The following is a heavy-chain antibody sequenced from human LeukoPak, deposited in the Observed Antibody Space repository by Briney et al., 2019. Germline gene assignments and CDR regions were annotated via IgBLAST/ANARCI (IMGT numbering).Heavy chain of an antibody. D-gene: IGHD1-26*01. CDR3: ARVRQDSGSRSHAFDI. V-gene: IGHV3-21*01. Sequence: PGGSLRLSCAASGFTFSSYSMNWVRQAPGKGLEWVSSISSSSNYIYYADSMKGRFTISRDNAKNSLYLQMNSLRAEDTAVYYCARVRQDSGSRSHAFDIWGQGTMVTVSS. CDR1: GFTFSSYS. CDR2: ISSSSNYI. J-gene: IGHJ3*02.